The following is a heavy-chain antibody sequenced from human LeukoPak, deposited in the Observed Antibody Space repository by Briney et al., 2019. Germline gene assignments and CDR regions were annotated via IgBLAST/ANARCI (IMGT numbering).Heavy chain of an antibody. CDR1: GGSFSGYY. J-gene: IGHJ6*02. Sequence: SETLSLTCAVYGGSFSGYYWSWIRQPPGKGPEWIGEINHSGSTNYNPSLKSRVTISVDTSKNQFSLKLSSVTAADTAVYYCARFTGVAAAGDYYYYGMDVWGQGTTVTVSS. V-gene: IGHV4-34*01. D-gene: IGHD6-13*01. CDR2: INHSGST. CDR3: ARFTGVAAAGDYYYYGMDV.